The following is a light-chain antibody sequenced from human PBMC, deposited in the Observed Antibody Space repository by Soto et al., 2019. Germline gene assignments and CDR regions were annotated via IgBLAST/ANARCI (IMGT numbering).Light chain of an antibody. CDR2: EDD. CDR3: QSYDSDTVI. CDR1: SGSIASNY. V-gene: IGLV6-57*01. J-gene: IGLJ2*01. Sequence: NFMLTQPHSVSESPGKTVTISCTRSSGSIASNYVQWYQQRPGSSPSIVIYEDDQRPSGVPDRFSGSIDSSSSSASLTISGLKTEDDADYYCQSYDSDTVIFGGGTKLTVL.